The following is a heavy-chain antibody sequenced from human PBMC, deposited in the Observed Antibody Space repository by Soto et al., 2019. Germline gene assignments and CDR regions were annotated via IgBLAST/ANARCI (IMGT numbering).Heavy chain of an antibody. V-gene: IGHV3-11*01. J-gene: IGHJ5*02. CDR2: ISGNGRTM. CDR3: ARDGRGPAALDP. D-gene: IGHD6-25*01. CDR1: GFTFSDFY. Sequence: QVQLVESGGGLVKPGGSLRLSCAASGFTFSDFYMNWIRQAPGKGLEWLSYISGNGRTMYYADSVKGRFTISRDNTKKSLYLEMTSRRADDSALYYCARDGRGPAALDPWGQGTLVTVSS.